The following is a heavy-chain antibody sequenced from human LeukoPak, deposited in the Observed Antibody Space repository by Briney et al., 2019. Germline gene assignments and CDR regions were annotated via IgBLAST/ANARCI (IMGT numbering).Heavy chain of an antibody. Sequence: ASVKVSCKASGYTFTGYYMHWVRQAPGQGLEWMGWINPNSGGTNYAQKFQGRVTMTRDTSSSTAYMELSRLRADDTAVDYCARMSIAARPVYNWFDPWGQGTLVTVSS. V-gene: IGHV1-2*02. D-gene: IGHD6-6*01. J-gene: IGHJ5*02. CDR3: ARMSIAARPVYNWFDP. CDR1: GYTFTGYY. CDR2: INPNSGGT.